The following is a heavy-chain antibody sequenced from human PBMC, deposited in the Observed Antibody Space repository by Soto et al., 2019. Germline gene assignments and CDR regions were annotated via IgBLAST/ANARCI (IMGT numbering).Heavy chain of an antibody. J-gene: IGHJ4*02. CDR2: ISYDGSNK. D-gene: IGHD5-18*01. Sequence: QVQLVESGGGVVQPGRSLRLSCAASGFTFSSYGMHWVRQAPGKGLEWVAVISYDGSNKYYADSVKGRFTFSRDNSKTTLYLQMNSLSAEDTAVYYCAKDPDPAMVPDYWGQGTLVTVSS. CDR3: AKDPDPAMVPDY. V-gene: IGHV3-30*18. CDR1: GFTFSSYG.